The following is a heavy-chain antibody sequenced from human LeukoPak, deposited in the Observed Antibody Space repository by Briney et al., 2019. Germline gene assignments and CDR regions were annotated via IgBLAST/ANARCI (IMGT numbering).Heavy chain of an antibody. CDR3: ARDLNCGGDCFPDY. D-gene: IGHD2-21*02. V-gene: IGHV1-69*04. CDR1: GGTFSSYA. Sequence: SVKVSCKASGGTFSSYAISWVRQAPGQGLEWMGRIIPILGMANYAQKFQGRVTITADKSTCAAYMELSSLRSEDTAVYYCARDLNCGGDCFPDYWGQGTLVTVSS. J-gene: IGHJ4*02. CDR2: IIPILGMA.